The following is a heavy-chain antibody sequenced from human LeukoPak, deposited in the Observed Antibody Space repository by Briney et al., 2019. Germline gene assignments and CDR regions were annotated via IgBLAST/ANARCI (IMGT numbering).Heavy chain of an antibody. D-gene: IGHD4-17*01. Sequence: GGSLRLSCAASGFTFSKYAMSWVRQAPGKGLEWVGFIRSKGYGGTTEYAASVKGRFTISRDDSKSIAYLQMNSLKTEDTAVYYCTRPTVTALTYYYFDYWGQGTLVTVSS. CDR3: TRPTVTALTYYYFDY. J-gene: IGHJ4*02. CDR2: IRSKGYGGTT. CDR1: GFTFSKYA. V-gene: IGHV3-49*04.